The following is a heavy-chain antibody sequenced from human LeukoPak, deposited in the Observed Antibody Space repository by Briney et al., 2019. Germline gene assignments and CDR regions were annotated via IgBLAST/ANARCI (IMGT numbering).Heavy chain of an antibody. CDR3: ARDKPPPFHAFDI. V-gene: IGHV3-21*01. J-gene: IGHJ3*02. CDR2: ISSSSSYI. CDR1: GFTFSSYS. Sequence: GGSLRLSCAASGFTFSSYSMNWVRQAPGKGLEWVSSISSSSSYIYYADSVKGRFTISRDNAKNSLYLQMNSLRAEDTAVYYCARDKPPPFHAFDIWGQGTMVTVSS.